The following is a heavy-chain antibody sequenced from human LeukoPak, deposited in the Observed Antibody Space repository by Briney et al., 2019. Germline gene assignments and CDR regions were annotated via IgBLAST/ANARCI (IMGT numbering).Heavy chain of an antibody. CDR1: GYTFTAYE. D-gene: IGHD1-1*01. Sequence: AASVKVSCKASGYTFTAYEMHWVRQAPRQGLEYVGWINPRNGGTNSAQNFQGRVTMTWDTSVSTVYMELSRLRSDDTAVYYCAREEDCGTARCSNDHWGQGTLVTVSS. CDR3: AREEDCGTARCSNDH. V-gene: IGHV1-2*02. CDR2: INPRNGGT. J-gene: IGHJ4*02.